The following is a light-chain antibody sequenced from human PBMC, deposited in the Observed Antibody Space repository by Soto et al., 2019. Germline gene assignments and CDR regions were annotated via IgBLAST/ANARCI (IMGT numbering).Light chain of an antibody. CDR1: QSVSSNY. CDR3: QQRRSWPPT. J-gene: IGKJ4*01. Sequence: EIVLTQSPGTLSLSPGERATLSCRASQSVSSNYLAWYQQKPGQAPRLLIYGASSRATGIPDRFSGSGSGTDFTLTITNLEPEDFAVYYCQQRRSWPPTFGGGTKVDIK. V-gene: IGKV3D-20*02. CDR2: GAS.